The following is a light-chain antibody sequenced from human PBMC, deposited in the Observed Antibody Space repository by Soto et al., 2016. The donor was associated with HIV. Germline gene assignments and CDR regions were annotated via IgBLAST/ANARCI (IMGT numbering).Light chain of an antibody. CDR2: DAS. Sequence: DIQMTQSPSSLSLSIGDRVSITCRASQSISTYLNWYQQKPGRAPKLLIYDASSLQSGVPSRSSGRGSGTDFTLTISSLQHEDLATYYCQQSSRTPRTFGQGTKVEI. V-gene: IGKV1-39*01. CDR3: QQSSRTPRT. CDR1: QSISTY. J-gene: IGKJ1*01.